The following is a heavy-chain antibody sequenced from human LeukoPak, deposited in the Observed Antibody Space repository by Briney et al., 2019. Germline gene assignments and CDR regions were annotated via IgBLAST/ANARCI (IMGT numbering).Heavy chain of an antibody. CDR3: AREGQRAYYFDY. J-gene: IGHJ4*02. V-gene: IGHV3-21*01. CDR1: GFTFSSYS. CDR2: ISSSSSYI. Sequence: GGSLRLSCAASGFTFSSYSMNWLRQAPGKGLEWVSSISSSSSYIYYADSVKGRFTITRDNAKNSLYLQMNSLRAEDTAVYYCAREGQRAYYFDYWGQGTLVTVSS.